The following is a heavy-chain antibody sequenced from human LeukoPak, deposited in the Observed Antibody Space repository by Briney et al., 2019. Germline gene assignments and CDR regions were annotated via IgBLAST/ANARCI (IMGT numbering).Heavy chain of an antibody. Sequence: GGSLRLSCAASGFTFSSYALRWVRQAPGQGLEWVSTVTSGGTTYYADSVKGRFTISRDNSKNALYLQMNSLRVDDTAVYYCASHIRPTSYYDFWSGYLRGFDYWGQGTLVTVSS. CDR2: VTSGGTT. J-gene: IGHJ4*02. V-gene: IGHV3-23*01. CDR3: ASHIRPTSYYDFWSGYLRGFDY. CDR1: GFTFSSYA. D-gene: IGHD3-3*01.